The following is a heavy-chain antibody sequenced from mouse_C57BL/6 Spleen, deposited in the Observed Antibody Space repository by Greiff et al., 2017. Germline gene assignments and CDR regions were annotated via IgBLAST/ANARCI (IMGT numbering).Heavy chain of an antibody. CDR1: GFTFSDYY. Sequence: EVHLVESEGGLVQPGSSMKLSCTASGFTFSDYYMAWVRQVPEKGLEWVANINYDGSSTYYLDSLKSRFIISRDNAKNILYLQMSSLKSEDTATYYCARVDGTDYYAMDYWGQGTSVTVSS. CDR2: INYDGSST. J-gene: IGHJ4*01. D-gene: IGHD3-3*01. V-gene: IGHV5-16*01. CDR3: ARVDGTDYYAMDY.